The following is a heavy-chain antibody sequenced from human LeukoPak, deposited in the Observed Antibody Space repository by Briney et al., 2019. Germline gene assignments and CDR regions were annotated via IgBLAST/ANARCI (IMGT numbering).Heavy chain of an antibody. CDR2: ISYDGSNK. Sequence: PGGSLRLSCAASRFTFSSYAMHWVRQAPGKGLEWVAVISYDGSNKYYADSVKGRFTISRDNSKNTLYLQMNSLRAADTAVYYCARASGVFGVVIMGDYFDYWGQGTLVTVSS. V-gene: IGHV3-30-3*01. J-gene: IGHJ4*02. CDR3: ARASGVFGVVIMGDYFDY. CDR1: RFTFSSYA. D-gene: IGHD3-3*01.